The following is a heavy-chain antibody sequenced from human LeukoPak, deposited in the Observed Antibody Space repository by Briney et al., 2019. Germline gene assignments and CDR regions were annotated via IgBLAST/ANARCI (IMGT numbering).Heavy chain of an antibody. V-gene: IGHV1-18*01. J-gene: IGHJ5*02. Sequence: ASVKVSCKASGYTFTSYGISWVRQAPGQGLEWMGWISAYNGNTNYAQKPQGRVTMTTDTSTSTAYMELRSLRSDDTAVYYCAREHGYCSSTSCYGANWFDPWGQGTLVTVSS. CDR3: AREHGYCSSTSCYGANWFDP. D-gene: IGHD2-2*03. CDR2: ISAYNGNT. CDR1: GYTFTSYG.